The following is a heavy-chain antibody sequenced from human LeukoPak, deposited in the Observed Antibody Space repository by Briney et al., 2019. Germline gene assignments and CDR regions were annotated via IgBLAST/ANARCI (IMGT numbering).Heavy chain of an antibody. CDR3: ARERGEMATRYYYYYMDV. V-gene: IGHV4-61*02. Sequence: SQTLSLTCTVSGGSISSGSYYWSWIRQPAGKGLEWIGRIYTSGSTNYNPSLKSRVTISVDTSKNQFSLKLSSVTAADTAVYYCARERGEMATRYYYYYMDVWGKGTTVTISS. CDR1: GGSISSGSYY. D-gene: IGHD5-24*01. J-gene: IGHJ6*03. CDR2: IYTSGST.